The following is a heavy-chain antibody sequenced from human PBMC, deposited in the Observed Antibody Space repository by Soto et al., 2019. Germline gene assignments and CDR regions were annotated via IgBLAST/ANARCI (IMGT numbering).Heavy chain of an antibody. CDR2: SRNKANSYST. Sequence: EVQLVESGGGLVQPGGSLRLSCAASGFTFSDHYMDWVRQAPGKGLKWVGRSRNKANSYSTEYAASVKGRFTISRDESKNSLYLQMNSLKTEDTAVYYCARFSGSYTRGLDYWGQGTLVTVSS. V-gene: IGHV3-72*01. CDR1: GFTFSDHY. J-gene: IGHJ4*02. CDR3: ARFSGSYTRGLDY. D-gene: IGHD1-26*01.